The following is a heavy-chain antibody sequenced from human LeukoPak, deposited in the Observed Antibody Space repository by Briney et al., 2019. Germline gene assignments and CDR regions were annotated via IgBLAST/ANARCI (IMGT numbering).Heavy chain of an antibody. CDR2: IYTSGSN. V-gene: IGHV4-4*07. Sequence: PGGSLRLSCAASGLTFSSYAMSWIRQPAGKGLEWIGRIYTSGSNNYNPSLKSRVTMSVDTSKNQFSLKLSSVTAADTAVYYCARHDETDILKQYYFDYWGQGTLVTVSS. J-gene: IGHJ4*02. CDR1: GLTFSSYA. CDR3: ARHDETDILKQYYFDY. D-gene: IGHD1-14*01.